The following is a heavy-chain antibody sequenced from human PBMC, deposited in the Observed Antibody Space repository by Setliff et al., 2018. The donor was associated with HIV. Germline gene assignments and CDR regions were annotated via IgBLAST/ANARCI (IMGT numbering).Heavy chain of an antibody. CDR3: ARGVFLSGSGWYIVYYFDY. D-gene: IGHD6-19*01. CDR2: INPSGGSA. CDR1: GYTFTSYY. V-gene: IGHV1-46*01. J-gene: IGHJ4*02. Sequence: ASVKVSCKASGYTFTSYYLHWVRQAPGQGLEWMGMINPSGGSASYAQKFQGRVTITRNTPISTAYMELSSLRSEDTAVYYCARGVFLSGSGWYIVYYFDYWGQGTLVTVSS.